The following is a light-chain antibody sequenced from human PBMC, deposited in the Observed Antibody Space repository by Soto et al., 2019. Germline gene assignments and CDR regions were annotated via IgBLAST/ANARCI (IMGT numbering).Light chain of an antibody. V-gene: IGKV1-8*01. J-gene: IGKJ2*01. CDR1: QDITSY. Sequence: AIQMTQSPSSLSASTGDRVTITCRASQDITSYLAWYQQKPGKAPKLLIYAASTLQSGVPSRFSGSGSGTNFTLTISCLQSEDFATYYCQQYYSYPYTFGQGTKLEIK. CDR2: AAS. CDR3: QQYYSYPYT.